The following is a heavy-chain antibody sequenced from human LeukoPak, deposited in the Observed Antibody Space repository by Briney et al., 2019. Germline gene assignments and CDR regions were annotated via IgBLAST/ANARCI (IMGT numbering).Heavy chain of an antibody. V-gene: IGHV3-7*01. CDR3: ASLDCSSTSCYIFSGDNAFDI. Sequence: QPGGSLRLSCAASGFTFSSYWMSWVRQAPGEGLEWVANINQDGSEKYYVDSVKGRLTISRDNAKNSLYLQMNSLRAEDTAVYYCASLDCSSTSCYIFSGDNAFDIWGQGTMVTVSS. J-gene: IGHJ3*02. D-gene: IGHD2-2*02. CDR2: INQDGSEK. CDR1: GFTFSSYW.